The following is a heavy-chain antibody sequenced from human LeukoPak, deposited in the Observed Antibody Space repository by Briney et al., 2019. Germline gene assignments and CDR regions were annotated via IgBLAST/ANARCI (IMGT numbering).Heavy chain of an antibody. J-gene: IGHJ4*02. CDR3: AKEGEWIQLWLFY. CDR1: GFIFSNHG. V-gene: IGHV3-23*01. CDR2: VSPPGGGT. Sequence: GGSLRLSCAASGFIFSNHGMNWVRQALGKGLEWLSGVSPPGGGTYYADSVKGRFTISRDNSKNTLYLQMNSLRAEDTAVYYCAKEGEWIQLWLFYWGQGTLVTVSS. D-gene: IGHD5-18*01.